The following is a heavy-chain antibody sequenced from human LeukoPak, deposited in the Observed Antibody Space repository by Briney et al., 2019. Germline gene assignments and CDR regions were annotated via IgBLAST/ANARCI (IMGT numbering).Heavy chain of an antibody. J-gene: IGHJ4*02. CDR3: ASGSHEWELTIDY. CDR2: IYPGDSDT. D-gene: IGHD1-26*01. Sequence: GESLKISCKGSGYSFTSYWIGWVRQMPGKGLEWMGIIYPGDSDTRYSPPFQGQVTISADKSISTAYLQWSSLKASDTAMYYCASGSHEWELTIDYWGQGTLVTVSS. V-gene: IGHV5-51*01. CDR1: GYSFTSYW.